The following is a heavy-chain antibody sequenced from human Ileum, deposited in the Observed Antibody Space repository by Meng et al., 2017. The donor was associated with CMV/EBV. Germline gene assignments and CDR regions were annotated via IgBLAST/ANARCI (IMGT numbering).Heavy chain of an antibody. CDR2: INRAGRT. CDR1: GGSFSDYY. J-gene: IGHJ4*02. V-gene: IGHV4-34*01. Sequence: CAVNGGSFSDYYWSWVRLAPGKGLEWIGEINRAGRTNYNPSLRNRVSILIDTSKNQFSLTFNSVTAADTAVYYCARGGATPMVLRYWGQGTLVTVSS. D-gene: IGHD5-18*01. CDR3: ARGGATPMVLRY.